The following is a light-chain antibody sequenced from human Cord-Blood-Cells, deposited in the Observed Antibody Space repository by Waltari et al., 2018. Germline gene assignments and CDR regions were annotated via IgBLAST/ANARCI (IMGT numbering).Light chain of an antibody. CDR2: EGS. V-gene: IGLV2-23*01. J-gene: IGLJ3*02. CDR1: SRDVGSYNL. Sequence: QSALTQPASVSGSPGQSITISCTGTSRDVGSYNLVSWYQQHPGKAPNLMIYEGSKRPSGVSNRFSGSKSGNTASLTISGLQAEDEADYYCCSYAGSSTLWVFGGGTKLTVL. CDR3: CSYAGSSTLWV.